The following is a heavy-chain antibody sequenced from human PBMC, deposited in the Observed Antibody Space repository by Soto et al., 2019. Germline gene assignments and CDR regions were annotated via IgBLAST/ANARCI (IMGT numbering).Heavy chain of an antibody. CDR3: AKDMGSWSGGYYYYGMDV. V-gene: IGHV3-30*18. CDR2: ISYDGSNK. Sequence: PGGSLRLSCAASGFTFSSYVMHRVRQSPGKGLEWVAVISYDGSNKYYADSVKGRFTISRDNSKSTLYLQMNSLRAEDTAVYYCAKDMGSWSGGYYYYGMDVWGQGTTVTVSS. CDR1: GFTFSSYV. D-gene: IGHD3-3*01. J-gene: IGHJ6*02.